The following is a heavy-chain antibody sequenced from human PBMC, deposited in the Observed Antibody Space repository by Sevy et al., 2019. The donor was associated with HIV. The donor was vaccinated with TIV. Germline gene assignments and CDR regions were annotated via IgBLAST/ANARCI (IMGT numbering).Heavy chain of an antibody. D-gene: IGHD6-25*01. Sequence: SETLSLTCTVSGASISSSGYYWGWIRQPPGKGLEWIASINYSGITFYNPSLKSRVTISADTSKNHFSLRLSSVTAADSSIYFCVGPKLTYTNGWHYLDCWGQRTVVTVSS. CDR3: VGPKLTYTNGWHYLDC. CDR1: GASISSSGYY. J-gene: IGHJ4*02. V-gene: IGHV4-39*01. CDR2: INYSGIT.